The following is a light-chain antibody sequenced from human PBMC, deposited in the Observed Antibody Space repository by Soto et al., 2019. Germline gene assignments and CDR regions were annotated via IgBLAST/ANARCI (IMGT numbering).Light chain of an antibody. CDR2: EVS. Sequence: QSVLTQPPSASGSPGQSVTISCTGTSSDVGGYNFVSWYQQYPGKAPKLMIYEVSKRPSGVPDRFSGSKSGNTASLTVSGLQAEDEADYYCSSYARSDNYVFGTGTKVTVL. J-gene: IGLJ1*01. V-gene: IGLV2-8*01. CDR3: SSYARSDNYV. CDR1: SSDVGGYNF.